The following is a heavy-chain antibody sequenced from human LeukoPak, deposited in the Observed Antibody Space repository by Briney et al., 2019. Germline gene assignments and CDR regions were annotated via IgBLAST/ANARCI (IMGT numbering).Heavy chain of an antibody. D-gene: IGHD5-12*01. J-gene: IGHJ3*02. CDR1: GFTFSDYY. Sequence: GGSLRLSCAASGFTFSDYYMSWIRQAPGKGLEWVSYISSSGSTIYYADSVKGRFTISRDNAKNSLYLQMNSLRAEDTALYYCARVIVATTDDAFDIWGQGTMVTVSS. CDR3: ARVIVATTDDAFDI. V-gene: IGHV3-11*01. CDR2: ISSSGSTI.